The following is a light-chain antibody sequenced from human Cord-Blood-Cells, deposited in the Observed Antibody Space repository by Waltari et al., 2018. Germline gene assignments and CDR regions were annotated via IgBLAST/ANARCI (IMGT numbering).Light chain of an antibody. CDR2: GTR. CDR3: QSYDSSLSGVV. CDR1: SSNIGAGYD. Sequence: QSVLTQPPSVSGAPGQRVTISCTGSSSNIGAGYDVQWYQQLPGTAPKLLIYGTRNRPSGVPDRFSGSKSGTSASLAITGLQAEDEADYYCQSYDSSLSGVVFGGGTKLTVL. J-gene: IGLJ2*01. V-gene: IGLV1-40*01.